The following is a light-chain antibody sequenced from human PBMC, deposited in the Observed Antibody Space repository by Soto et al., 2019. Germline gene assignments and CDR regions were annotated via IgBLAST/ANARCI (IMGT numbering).Light chain of an antibody. J-gene: IGKJ1*01. Sequence: EIVLTQSPGTLSLSPGERATLSCRASQSTSSSFLAWYQQKPGQAPRLVIYGASSRATGIPDRFSGSGSGTDFTLTISRLEPEDFAVYYCQHYSRTFWTFGQGTKVEIK. CDR1: QSTSSSF. V-gene: IGKV3-20*01. CDR2: GAS. CDR3: QHYSRTFWT.